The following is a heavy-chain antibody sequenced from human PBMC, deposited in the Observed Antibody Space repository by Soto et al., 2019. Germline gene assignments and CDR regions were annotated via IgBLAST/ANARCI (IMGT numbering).Heavy chain of an antibody. Sequence: GGSLRLSCAASGFTFSSYGMHWVRQAPGKGLEWVAVISYDGSNKYYADSVKGRFTISRDNSKNTLYLQMNSLRAEDTAVYYCAKGVVHCSGGSCYPPYWYFDLWGRGTLVTVSS. D-gene: IGHD2-15*01. CDR1: GFTFSSYG. CDR2: ISYDGSNK. V-gene: IGHV3-30*18. CDR3: AKGVVHCSGGSCYPPYWYFDL. J-gene: IGHJ2*01.